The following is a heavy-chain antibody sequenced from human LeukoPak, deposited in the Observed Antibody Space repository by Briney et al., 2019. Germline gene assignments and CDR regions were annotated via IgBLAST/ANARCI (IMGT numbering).Heavy chain of an antibody. Sequence: ASVKVSCKASGYTFTSYAMHWVRQAPGQRLEWMGWINAGNGNTKYSQKFQGRVTITRDTSASTAYMDLSSLRSEDTAVYYCARPFRGASGYDAYDIWGQGTLVTVS. CDR3: ARPFRGASGYDAYDI. CDR1: GYTFTSYA. V-gene: IGHV1-3*01. D-gene: IGHD3-10*01. CDR2: INAGNGNT. J-gene: IGHJ3*02.